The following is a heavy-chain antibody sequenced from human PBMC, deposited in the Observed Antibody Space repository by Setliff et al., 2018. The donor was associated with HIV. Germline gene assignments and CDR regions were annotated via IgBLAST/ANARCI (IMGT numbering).Heavy chain of an antibody. CDR1: GGALSSYA. CDR3: ATKAQSSGTYYYYYYYMDV. CDR2: IIRFFGTT. D-gene: IGHD3-10*01. V-gene: IGHV1-69*05. Sequence: SVKVSCKASGGALSSYALSWVRQAPGQGLEWLGGIIRFFGTTDYAQKFQGRLTIATDESTNTAYMELSSLRSEDTAVYYCATKAQSSGTYYYYYYYMDVWGKGTTVTVSS. J-gene: IGHJ6*03.